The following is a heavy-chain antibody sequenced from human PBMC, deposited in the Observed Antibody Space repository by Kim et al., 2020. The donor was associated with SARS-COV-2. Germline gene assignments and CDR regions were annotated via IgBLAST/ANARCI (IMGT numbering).Heavy chain of an antibody. D-gene: IGHD6-19*01. Sequence: GGSLRLSCAASGFTFSSYAMSWVRQAPGKGLEWVSAISGSGGSTYYADSVKGRFTISRDNSKNTLYLQMNSLRAEDTAVYYCAKDHRFYIYSSGWYFDYWGQGTLVTVSS. CDR1: GFTFSSYA. CDR2: ISGSGGST. J-gene: IGHJ4*02. V-gene: IGHV3-23*01. CDR3: AKDHRFYIYSSGWYFDY.